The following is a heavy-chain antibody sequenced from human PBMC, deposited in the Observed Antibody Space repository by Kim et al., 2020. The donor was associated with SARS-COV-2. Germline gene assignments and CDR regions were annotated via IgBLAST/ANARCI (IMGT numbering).Heavy chain of an antibody. CDR1: GYTFSSHA. D-gene: IGHD1-1*01. CDR3: ASVKGNDNLALGDYCYYMD. V-gene: IGHV1-69*04. Sequence: SVKVSCKASGYTFSSHAISWVRQAPGQGLEWMGRIIPILGSTNYTQKFQGRVTMTTDKSTSTAYMELSSLRSEDTAVYYCASVKGNDNLALGDYCYYMD. J-gene: IGHJ6*03. CDR2: IIPILGST.